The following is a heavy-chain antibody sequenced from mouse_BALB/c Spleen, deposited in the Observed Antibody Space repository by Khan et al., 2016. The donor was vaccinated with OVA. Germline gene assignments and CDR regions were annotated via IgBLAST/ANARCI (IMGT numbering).Heavy chain of an antibody. J-gene: IGHJ3*01. CDR1: GYTFTDYA. CDR3: ARGGRFAY. V-gene: IGHV1S137*01. D-gene: IGHD3-3*01. Sequence: QVQLKQSGAELVRPGVSVKISCKGSGYTFTDYAMHWVKQSHAKSLEWIGVISTYYGDADYNQKLKGKATMTVDKSSSTAYMELARLTSEDSAIYYCARGGRFAYWGQGTLVTVSA. CDR2: ISTYYGDA.